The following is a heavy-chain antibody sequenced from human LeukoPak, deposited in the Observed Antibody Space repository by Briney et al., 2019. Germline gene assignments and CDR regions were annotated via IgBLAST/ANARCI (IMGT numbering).Heavy chain of an antibody. V-gene: IGHV3-23*01. CDR3: AKGRAKATVTAEDY. D-gene: IGHD4-17*01. CDR1: GFTFSSCA. J-gene: IGHJ4*02. Sequence: QPGGSLRLSCAASGFTFSSCAMRWVRQAPGKGLEWVSAISGSGGSTHYADSVKGRFTISRDNSKNTLYLQMNSLRADDTAVYYCAKGRAKATVTAEDYWGQGTLATVSS. CDR2: ISGSGGST.